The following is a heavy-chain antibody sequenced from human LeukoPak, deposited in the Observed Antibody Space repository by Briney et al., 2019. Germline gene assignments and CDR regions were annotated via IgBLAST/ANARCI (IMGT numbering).Heavy chain of an antibody. V-gene: IGHV3-23*01. J-gene: IGHJ4*02. CDR1: GITFSSYG. CDR2: ISSTGGTT. CDR3: VKDSSWMGEFFFDY. Sequence: GGSLRLSCAASGITFSSYGMSWVRQAPGKGLEWVSSISSTGGTTYYADSVKGRFTISRDNSKNTLYLQMNSLRADDTAMYYCVKDSSWMGEFFFDYWGQGTLVTVSS. D-gene: IGHD5-12*01.